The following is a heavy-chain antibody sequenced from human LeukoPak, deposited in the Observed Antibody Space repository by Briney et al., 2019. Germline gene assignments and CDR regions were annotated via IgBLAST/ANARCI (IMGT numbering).Heavy chain of an antibody. CDR3: ANSLLSDMYFTGDY. CDR1: GLTFVDDA. J-gene: IGHJ4*02. Sequence: GGSLRLAWSAAGLTFVDDAMQSVRQAPGRGLEWGSLISWDGRNTFYADSVTGRLTTSRDNSKNPLYLQMNSLRPDDTALYYCANSLLSDMYFTGDYWGKGTLVTVSS. CDR2: ISWDGRNT. V-gene: IGHV3-43D*03. D-gene: IGHD2-8*01.